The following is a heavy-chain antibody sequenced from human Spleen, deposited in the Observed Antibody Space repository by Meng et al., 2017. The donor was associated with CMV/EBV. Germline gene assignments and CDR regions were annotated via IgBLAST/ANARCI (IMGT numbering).Heavy chain of an antibody. CDR3: AKDAGGYSYGHLDS. J-gene: IGHJ5*01. V-gene: IGHV3-43*01. CDR1: GFTFDDYT. D-gene: IGHD5-18*01. CDR2: ISWDSDSS. Sequence: GESLKISCSASGFTFDDYTMHWVRQTPGKGLEWVSLISWDSDSSYYADSVKGRFTISRDNSKNSLSLQMNSLRTEDTALYYCAKDAGGYSYGHLDSWGQGTLVTSPQ.